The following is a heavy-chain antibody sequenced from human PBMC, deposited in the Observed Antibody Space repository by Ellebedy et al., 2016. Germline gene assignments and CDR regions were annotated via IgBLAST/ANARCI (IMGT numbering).Heavy chain of an antibody. V-gene: IGHV3-30*04. Sequence: GESLKISCAASGFTFSSYTMHWVRQAPGEGLEWVAVIWYDGSNKYYADSVKGRFTISRDNSKNTLYLQMNSLRAEDTAVYYCARERRFPGYWYFDLWGRGTLDTVSS. CDR3: ARERRFPGYWYFDL. CDR2: IWYDGSNK. D-gene: IGHD2-21*01. J-gene: IGHJ2*01. CDR1: GFTFSSYT.